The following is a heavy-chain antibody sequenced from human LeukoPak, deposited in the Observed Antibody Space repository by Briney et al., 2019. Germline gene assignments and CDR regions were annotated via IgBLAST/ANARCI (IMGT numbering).Heavy chain of an antibody. Sequence: TGYSPSFQGQVTISADKSISTAYLQWSSLKPSDTAMYYCARRGDFDYWGQGTLVTVSS. V-gene: IGHV5-51*01. CDR3: ARRGDFDY. CDR2: T. J-gene: IGHJ4*02.